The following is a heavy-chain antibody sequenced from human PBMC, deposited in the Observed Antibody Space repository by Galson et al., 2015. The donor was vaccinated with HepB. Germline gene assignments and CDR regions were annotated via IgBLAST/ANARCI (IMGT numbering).Heavy chain of an antibody. J-gene: IGHJ6*02. CDR2: ISYDGSNK. Sequence: SLRLSCAAPGFTFSSYGMHWVRQAPGKGLEWVAVISYDGSNKYYADSVKGRFTISRDNSKNTLYLQMNSLRAEDTAVYYCAKDVQLRGWSSRNYYYYGMDVWGQGTTVTVSS. V-gene: IGHV3-30*18. CDR1: GFTFSSYG. CDR3: AKDVQLRGWSSRNYYYYGMDV. D-gene: IGHD6-19*01.